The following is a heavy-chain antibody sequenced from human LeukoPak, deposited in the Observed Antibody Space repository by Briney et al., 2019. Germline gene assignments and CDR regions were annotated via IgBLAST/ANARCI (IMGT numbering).Heavy chain of an antibody. J-gene: IGHJ2*01. Sequence: SETLSLTCAVSGGSVSSYYWSWIRQPPGKGLEWIGYIYNSESTNYNSSLQSRVTMSVDTSKNQLFLKLSSVTAADTAVYYCARFHSGPSGWYVLWYFDLWGRGTLVTVSS. D-gene: IGHD6-19*01. CDR3: ARFHSGPSGWYVLWYFDL. CDR1: GGSVSSYY. V-gene: IGHV4-4*09. CDR2: IYNSEST.